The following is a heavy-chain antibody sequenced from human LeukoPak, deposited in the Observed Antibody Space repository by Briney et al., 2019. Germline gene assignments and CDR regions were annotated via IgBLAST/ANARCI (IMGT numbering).Heavy chain of an antibody. CDR3: GRHRPDRTGSFDY. Sequence: SESLSLACTVSGVSVSPYSWSWIRQPPGKGLEWIGYISYSGSTNYNPSLKSRVTISVDTSKNQFSLQLSSVTAADTAVYYCGRHRPDRTGSFDYWGQGTLVTVSS. V-gene: IGHV4-59*08. J-gene: IGHJ4*02. D-gene: IGHD1-14*01. CDR1: GVSVSPYS. CDR2: ISYSGST.